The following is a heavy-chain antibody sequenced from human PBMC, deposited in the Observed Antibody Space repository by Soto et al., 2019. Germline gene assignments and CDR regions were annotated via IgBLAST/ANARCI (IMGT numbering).Heavy chain of an antibody. J-gene: IGHJ4*02. CDR3: ARDGSGH. V-gene: IGHV3-66*01. CDR2: IYTGGDT. CDR1: GLTVSTNP. Sequence: EVQLVESGGGLVQPGGSLRLSCAASGLTVSTNPMSWVRQDPGKGLEWVSVIYTGGDTHYADSVKGRFTISRDNSKNTVKLQRNSLRPEDTAVYYCARDGSGHWGQGTLVTVSS.